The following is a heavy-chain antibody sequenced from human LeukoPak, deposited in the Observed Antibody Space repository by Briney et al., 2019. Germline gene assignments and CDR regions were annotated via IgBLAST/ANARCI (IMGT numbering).Heavy chain of an antibody. CDR2: THPGDSDT. CDR1: GYSFNTYW. D-gene: IGHD1-26*01. V-gene: IGHV5-51*01. J-gene: IGHJ4*02. Sequence: GESLKIYCQGSGYSFNTYWIGWVRPMPRKGLEWMGITHPGDSDTRHRPSFQGQVTISANKSISTACLQWSSLKDSDRAMYYCACVGYYSGSFYFDYWGQGTLVTVSS. CDR3: ACVGYYSGSFYFDY.